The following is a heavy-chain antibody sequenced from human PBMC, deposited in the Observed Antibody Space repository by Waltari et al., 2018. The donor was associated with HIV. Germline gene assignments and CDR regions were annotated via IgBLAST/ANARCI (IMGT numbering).Heavy chain of an antibody. CDR3: AKGGTSGYTFGFGR. CDR1: GFTFSSYW. CDR2: INSDGSIT. V-gene: IGHV3-74*01. D-gene: IGHD5-18*01. Sequence: EVQLVESGGGLVQPGGSLRLSCAASGFTFSSYWMHWVRQAPGKGLVWGARINSDGSITSHADSVKGRFTISRDNARNTLYLQMNSLGAEDTAMYYCAKGGTSGYTFGFGRWGQGTLVTVSS. J-gene: IGHJ1*01.